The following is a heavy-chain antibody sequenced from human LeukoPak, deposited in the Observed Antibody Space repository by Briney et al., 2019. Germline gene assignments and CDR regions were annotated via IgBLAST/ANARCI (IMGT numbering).Heavy chain of an antibody. J-gene: IGHJ6*03. Sequence: ASVKVSCKASGYTFTGYYMHWVRQAPGQGLEWMGWINPNSGGTNYAQKFQGRVTMTRDTSISTAYMELSRLRSDDTAVYYCASQADTAMVTGYYYYYMDVWGKGTTVTVSS. V-gene: IGHV1-2*02. CDR1: GYTFTGYY. CDR2: INPNSGGT. CDR3: ASQADTAMVTGYYYYYMDV. D-gene: IGHD5-18*01.